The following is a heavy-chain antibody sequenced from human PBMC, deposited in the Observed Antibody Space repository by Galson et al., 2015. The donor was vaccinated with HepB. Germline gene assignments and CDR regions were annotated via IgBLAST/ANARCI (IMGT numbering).Heavy chain of an antibody. D-gene: IGHD5-24*01. V-gene: IGHV3-23*01. CDR1: GFTFSSYA. CDR3: AKILRHDYNLALGLDC. Sequence: SLRLSCAASGFTFSSYAMSWVRQAPGKGLEWVSTISGPGVTTYFAESVKGRFTISRDNSKSAVYLQMSSLRSEDTAVYYCAKILRHDYNLALGLDCWGQGTLVTVSS. J-gene: IGHJ4*02. CDR2: ISGPGVTT.